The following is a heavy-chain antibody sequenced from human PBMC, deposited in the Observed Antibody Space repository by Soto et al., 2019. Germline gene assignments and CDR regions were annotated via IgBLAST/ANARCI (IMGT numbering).Heavy chain of an antibody. CDR2: ISGSGGST. Sequence: GGSMRLSCAASGFTFSSSAMSWVRQAPGKGLERVSAISGSGGSTYYADSVKGRFTISRDNSKNTLYLQMNSLRAEDTAVYYCAKVSRHYYDSREFDYWGQGTLVTAPQ. V-gene: IGHV3-23*01. CDR1: GFTFSSSA. CDR3: AKVSRHYYDSREFDY. D-gene: IGHD3-22*01. J-gene: IGHJ4*02.